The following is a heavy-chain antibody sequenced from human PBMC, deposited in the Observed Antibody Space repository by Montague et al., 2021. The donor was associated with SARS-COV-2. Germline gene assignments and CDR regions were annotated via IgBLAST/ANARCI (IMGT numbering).Heavy chain of an antibody. D-gene: IGHD3-22*01. V-gene: IGHV4-34*01. CDR3: ARGQSGITMIVVAILGVEFYFDN. CDR1: GGSFSDSH. J-gene: IGHJ4*02. CDR2: INQSGST. Sequence: SETRSLTCAVYGGSFSDSHWSWLRQPPGKGLEWIGEINQSGSTKYNPSLKSRVTISVDTSKNQFSLKLSSLTAADTAVYYCARGQSGITMIVVAILGVEFYFDNWGQGILVTVSS.